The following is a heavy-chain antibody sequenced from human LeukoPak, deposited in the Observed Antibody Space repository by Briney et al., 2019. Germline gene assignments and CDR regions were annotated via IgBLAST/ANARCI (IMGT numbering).Heavy chain of an antibody. CDR1: GGSISSSSYY. Sequence: SETLSLTCTVSGGSISSSSYYWGWIRQPPGKGLEWIGSIYYSGSTYYNPSLKSRVTISVDTSKNQFSLKLSSVTAADTAVYFCARDWGVGGRPGYMDVWGKGTTVTISS. J-gene: IGHJ6*03. V-gene: IGHV4-39*07. D-gene: IGHD6-6*01. CDR3: ARDWGVGGRPGYMDV. CDR2: IYYSGST.